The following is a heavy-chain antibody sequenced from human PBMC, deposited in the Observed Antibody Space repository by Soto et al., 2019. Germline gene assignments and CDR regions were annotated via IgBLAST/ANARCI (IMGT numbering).Heavy chain of an antibody. CDR3: ARLDYGDSAFDF. CDR1: GGSINDGSYH. D-gene: IGHD4-17*01. J-gene: IGHJ4*02. Sequence: QVQLQESGPGLVQPSETLSLTCTVSGGSINDGSYHWSWLRQHPGKGLEFIGYIFYTGSTYYNPSLETRVTMSADTSKHQVSLRLNSLTAADTAVYYCARLDYGDSAFDFWGRGTLVTVSS. V-gene: IGHV4-31*03. CDR2: IFYTGST.